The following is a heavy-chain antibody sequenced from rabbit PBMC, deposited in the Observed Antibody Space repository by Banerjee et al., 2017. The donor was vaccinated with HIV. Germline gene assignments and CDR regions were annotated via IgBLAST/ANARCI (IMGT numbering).Heavy chain of an antibody. CDR1: GFTISSGND. Sequence: QSLEDFGGGLAQSEGSPALTCKASGFTISSGNDMCLARQAPGKGLEWITCMYAGNNGDTRYASWAKGRFHLSKTSSATVTLPLTSLTAADAATYFCARGDVGYARYGVTTDLWGPGSLVTV. CDR3: ARGDVGYARYGVTTDL. D-gene: IGHD6-1*01. J-gene: IGHJ4*01. V-gene: IGHV1S40*01. CDR2: MYAGNNGDT.